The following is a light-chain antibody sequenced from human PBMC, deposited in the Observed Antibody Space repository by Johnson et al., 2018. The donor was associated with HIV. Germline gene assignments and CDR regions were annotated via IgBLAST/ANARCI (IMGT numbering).Light chain of an antibody. CDR3: GTWDSSLSAYV. CDR1: SSNIGNNY. J-gene: IGLJ1*01. V-gene: IGLV1-51*01. Sequence: QSLLTQPPSVSAAPGQKVTISCSGSSSNIGNNYVSWYQQVPGAAPKLLIYDSDKRPSGIPDRFSGSKSGTSATLGITGLQTGDEADYYCGTWDSSLSAYVFGTGTKVTVL. CDR2: DSD.